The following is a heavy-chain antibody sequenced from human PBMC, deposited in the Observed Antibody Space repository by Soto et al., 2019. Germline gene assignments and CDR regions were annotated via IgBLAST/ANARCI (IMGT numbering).Heavy chain of an antibody. CDR2: ISGSGGST. CDR1: GFTFSSYA. V-gene: IGHV3-23*01. Sequence: EVQLLESGGGLVQPGGSLRLSCAASGFTFSSYAMSRVRQAPGKGLEWVSAISGSGGSTYYADSVKGRFTISRDNSKNTLYLQMNSLRAEDTAVYYCAKDYDSSGYYYYYFDYWGQGTLVTVSS. J-gene: IGHJ4*02. D-gene: IGHD3-22*01. CDR3: AKDYDSSGYYYYYFDY.